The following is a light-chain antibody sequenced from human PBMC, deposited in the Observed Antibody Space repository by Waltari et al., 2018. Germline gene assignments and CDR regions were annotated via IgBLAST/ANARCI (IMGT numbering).Light chain of an antibody. J-gene: IGKJ1*01. Sequence: CRASQSVGRTVAWYQQRPGQAPRLLIYDASTRATGIPDRFSGSGSGTDFSLTISRLEPEDFAVYYCQKYGTRPATFGQGTKVEVK. CDR1: QSVGRTV. CDR2: DAS. CDR3: QKYGTRPAT. V-gene: IGKV3-20*01.